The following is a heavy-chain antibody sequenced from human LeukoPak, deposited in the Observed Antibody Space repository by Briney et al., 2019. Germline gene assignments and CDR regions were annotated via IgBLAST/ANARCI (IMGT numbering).Heavy chain of an antibody. CDR3: ARGHTRWLQLVVRSGYFDY. CDR2: ISYDGSNK. CDR1: GFTFSSYA. J-gene: IGHJ4*02. D-gene: IGHD5-12*01. Sequence: GGSLRLSCAASGFTFSSYAMHWVRQAPGKGLEWVAVISYDGSNKYYADPVKGRFTISRDNSKNTLYLQMNSLRAEDTAVYYCARGHTRWLQLVVRSGYFDYWGQGTLVTVSS. V-gene: IGHV3-30-3*01.